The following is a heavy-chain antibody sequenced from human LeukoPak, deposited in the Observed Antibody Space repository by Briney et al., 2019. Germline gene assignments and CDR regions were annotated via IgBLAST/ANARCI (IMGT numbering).Heavy chain of an antibody. Sequence: GGSLRLSCAASGFTFNSYGMHWVRQAPGKGLEWLSTISDSPGLTYYADSVKGRFTVSRDNPKNTLFLQMNSLRADDTAVYYCAKRGRTQQIYFYYYMDVWGKGTPVTVSS. V-gene: IGHV3-23*01. J-gene: IGHJ6*03. CDR1: GFTFNSYG. D-gene: IGHD5-18*01. CDR2: ISDSPGLT. CDR3: AKRGRTQQIYFYYYMDV.